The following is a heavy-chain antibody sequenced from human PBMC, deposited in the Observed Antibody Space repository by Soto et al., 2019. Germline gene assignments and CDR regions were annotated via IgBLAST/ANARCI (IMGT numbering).Heavy chain of an antibody. D-gene: IGHD4-17*01. V-gene: IGHV3-23*01. CDR3: AKDLERYGDYEYMDAFDI. CDR2: ISGSGGST. Sequence: GGSLRLSCAASGFTFSSYAMSWVRQAPGKGLEWVSAISGSGGSTYYADSVKGRFTISRDNSKNTLYLQMNSLRAEDTAVYYCAKDLERYGDYEYMDAFDIWGQGTMVTVSS. CDR1: GFTFSSYA. J-gene: IGHJ3*02.